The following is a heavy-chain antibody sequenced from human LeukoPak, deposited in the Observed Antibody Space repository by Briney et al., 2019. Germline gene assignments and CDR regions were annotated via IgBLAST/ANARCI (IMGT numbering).Heavy chain of an antibody. CDR2: IYPGDSDT. D-gene: IGHD2-21*02. CDR1: GYSFTSYW. J-gene: IGHJ4*02. Sequence: GESLKISCKGSGYSFTSYWIGWVRQMPGKGLEWMGIIYPGDSDTTYSPSFQSQVTISADKSISTAYLQWSRLKASDTAMYYCARRSVVTSFDYWGQGTLVTVSS. CDR3: ARRSVVTSFDY. V-gene: IGHV5-51*01.